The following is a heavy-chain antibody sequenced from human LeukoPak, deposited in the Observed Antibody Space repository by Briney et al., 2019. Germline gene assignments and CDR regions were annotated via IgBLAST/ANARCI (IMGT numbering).Heavy chain of an antibody. J-gene: IGHJ4*02. CDR3: VRDQAHCTHGVCPRAPGMYYFDY. CDR2: IQQDGSTK. CDR1: GFSFSSYW. D-gene: IGHD2-8*01. Sequence: GGSLRLSCAASGFSFSSYWVSWVRQAPGKGLEWVANIQQDGSTKYYVDSVKGRFTISRDNARNSLYLQMNTLSAEDTAVYYCVRDQAHCTHGVCPRAPGMYYFDYWGQGTLVTVSS. V-gene: IGHV3-7*01.